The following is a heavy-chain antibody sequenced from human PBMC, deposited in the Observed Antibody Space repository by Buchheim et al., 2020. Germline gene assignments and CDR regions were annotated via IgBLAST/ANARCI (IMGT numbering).Heavy chain of an antibody. J-gene: IGHJ4*02. D-gene: IGHD1-26*01. CDR1: GFTFSSYG. CDR3: AKDVRRWVSSGLDY. CDR2: ISYDGSNK. Sequence: QVQLVESGGGVVQPGRSLRLSCAAPGFTFSSYGMHWVRQAPGKGLEWVAVISYDGSNKYYADSVKGRFTISRDNSKNTLYLQMNSLRADDTAVYYCAKDVRRWVSSGLDYWGQETL. V-gene: IGHV3-30*18.